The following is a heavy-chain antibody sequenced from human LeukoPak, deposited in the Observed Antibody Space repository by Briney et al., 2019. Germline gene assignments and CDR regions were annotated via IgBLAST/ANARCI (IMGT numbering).Heavy chain of an antibody. CDR1: GGSISSSSYY. D-gene: IGHD2-15*01. Sequence: SETLSLTCTVSGGSISSSSYYWGWIRQPPGKGLEWIGSIYYSGSTYYDPSLKSRVTISVDTAKNQFSLKLSSVTAADTAVYYCARGYCSGGSCYSYYYYNYMDVWGKGTTVTVSS. J-gene: IGHJ6*03. CDR3: ARGYCSGGSCYSYYYYNYMDV. V-gene: IGHV4-39*07. CDR2: IYYSGST.